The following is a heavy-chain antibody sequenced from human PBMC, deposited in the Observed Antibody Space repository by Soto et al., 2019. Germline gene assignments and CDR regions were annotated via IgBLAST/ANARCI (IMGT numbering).Heavy chain of an antibody. CDR2: INAGNGNT. V-gene: IGHV1-3*01. Sequence: QVQLVQSGAEVKKPGASVKVSCKASGYTFTSYAMHWVRQAPGQRLEWMGWINAGNGNTKYSQKFQGRVTITRDTYGSTAYMELSSLRSEVTAVYYCAREGTSIVVVVAATVANAFDIWGPGTLVTVSS. CDR3: AREGTSIVVVVAATVANAFDI. D-gene: IGHD2-15*01. CDR1: GYTFTSYA. J-gene: IGHJ3*02.